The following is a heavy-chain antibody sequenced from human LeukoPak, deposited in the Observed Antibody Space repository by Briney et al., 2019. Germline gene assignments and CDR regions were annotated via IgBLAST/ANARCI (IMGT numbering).Heavy chain of an antibody. J-gene: IGHJ6*03. CDR3: ARGGRYYYGSGSYNYYYYYYMDV. D-gene: IGHD3-10*01. CDR1: GFTFSSYS. CDR2: ISSSSSYI. V-gene: IGHV3-21*04. Sequence: GGSLRLSCAASGFTFSSYSMNWVRQAPGKGLEWVSSISSSSSYIYYADSVRGRFTISRDNAKNSLYLQMSSLRSEDTAVYYCARGGRYYYGSGSYNYYYYYYMDVWGKGTTVTISS.